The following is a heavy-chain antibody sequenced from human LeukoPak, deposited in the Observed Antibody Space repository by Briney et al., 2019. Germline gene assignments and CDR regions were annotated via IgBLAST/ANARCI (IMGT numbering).Heavy chain of an antibody. CDR1: GDPISSYY. CDR3: ARLTRLSTSPDRYYLDY. CDR2: IYTSGGT. J-gene: IGHJ4*02. D-gene: IGHD6-6*01. V-gene: IGHV4-4*09. Sequence: SETLSLTCTVSGDPISSYYWSWIRQPPGKGLEWIGYIYTSGGTNYIPSLKGRVTISIDTSKNQFSLKLSSVTAADSSVYYCARLTRLSTSPDRYYLDYWGQGTLVTVSS.